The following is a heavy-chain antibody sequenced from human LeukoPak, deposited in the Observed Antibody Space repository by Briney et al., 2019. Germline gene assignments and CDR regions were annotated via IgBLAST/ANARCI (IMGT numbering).Heavy chain of an antibody. Sequence: PAGGSLRLSCAASGFTFSNYWMNWVRQAPGKGLEWVAVISYDGSNKYYADSVKGRFTISRDNSKNTLYLQMNSLRAEDTAVYYCASDYYGSGSYYGYYMDVWGKGTTVTVSS. V-gene: IGHV3-30-3*01. CDR3: ASDYYGSGSYYGYYMDV. CDR2: ISYDGSNK. D-gene: IGHD3-10*01. J-gene: IGHJ6*03. CDR1: GFTFSNYW.